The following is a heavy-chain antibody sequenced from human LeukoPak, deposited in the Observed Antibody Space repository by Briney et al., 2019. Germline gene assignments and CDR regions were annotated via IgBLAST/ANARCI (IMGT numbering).Heavy chain of an antibody. D-gene: IGHD3-22*01. CDR3: AKGPDYYDSSGYPD. J-gene: IGHJ4*02. CDR2: ISGSGGST. V-gene: IGHV3-23*01. Sequence: GGSLRLSCAASGFTFSSYAMSWVRQAPGKGPEWVSAISGSGGSTYYADSVKGRFTISRDNSKNTLYLQMNSLRAEDTAVYYCAKGPDYYDSSGYPDWGQGTLVTVSS. CDR1: GFTFSSYA.